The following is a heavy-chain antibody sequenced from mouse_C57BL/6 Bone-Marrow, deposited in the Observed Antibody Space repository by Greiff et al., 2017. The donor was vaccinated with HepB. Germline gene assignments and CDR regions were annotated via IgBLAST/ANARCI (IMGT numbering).Heavy chain of an antibody. J-gene: IGHJ2*01. CDR2: SRNKANDYTT. V-gene: IGHV7-1*01. CDR1: GFTFSDFY. D-gene: IGHD1-1*01. Sequence: DVQLVESGGGLVQSGRSLRLSCATSGFTFSDFYMEWVRQAPGKGLEWIAASRNKANDYTTEYSASVKGRFIVSRDTSQSILYLQMNALRAEDTAIYYCARDARYYGVDYWGQGTTLTVSS. CDR3: ARDARYYGVDY.